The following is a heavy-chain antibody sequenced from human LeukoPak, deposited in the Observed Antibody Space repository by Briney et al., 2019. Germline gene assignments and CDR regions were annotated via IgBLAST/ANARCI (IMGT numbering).Heavy chain of an antibody. V-gene: IGHV4-59*01. CDR2: IYYSGST. J-gene: IGHJ4*02. CDR3: ARSRNYDSSAFYEFDY. CDR1: GASINPYY. D-gene: IGHD3-22*01. Sequence: SETLSLTCSVSGASINPYYWSCIRQPPGGGLEWIGYIYYSGSTNYNASLKSRVTISVDTSKNQFSLKLTSVTAADTAVYYCARSRNYDSSAFYEFDYWGQGTLVTVSS.